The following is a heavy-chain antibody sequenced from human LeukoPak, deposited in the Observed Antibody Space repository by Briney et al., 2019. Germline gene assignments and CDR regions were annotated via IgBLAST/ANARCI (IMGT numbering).Heavy chain of an antibody. CDR1: GYSFTSYW. D-gene: IGHD4-17*01. CDR3: ARHSEDPLYGDYGWFDP. J-gene: IGHJ5*02. Sequence: GESLKISCKGSGYSFTSYWIGWVRQMPGKGLEWMGIIYPGDSDTRYSPSFQGQVTISADKSISTAYLQWSSLEASDTAMYYCARHSEDPLYGDYGWFDPWGQGTLVTVSS. CDR2: IYPGDSDT. V-gene: IGHV5-51*01.